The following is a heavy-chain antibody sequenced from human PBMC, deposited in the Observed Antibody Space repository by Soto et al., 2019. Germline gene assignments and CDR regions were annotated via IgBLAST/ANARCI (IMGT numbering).Heavy chain of an antibody. D-gene: IGHD3-22*01. CDR3: ARHVRHFDSGDPTPGYFDS. V-gene: IGHV4-39*01. J-gene: IGHJ4*02. CDR1: GGSINRIDYC. CDR2: IYYSGTI. Sequence: SETLSLTCTVSGGSINRIDYCWGWIRQPPEKGLEWIGTIYYSGTIYYNPPLESRLTISVDTSKNQFPLKLSSVTAADTAVYYRARHVRHFDSGDPTPGYFDSWGQGTLVTVSS.